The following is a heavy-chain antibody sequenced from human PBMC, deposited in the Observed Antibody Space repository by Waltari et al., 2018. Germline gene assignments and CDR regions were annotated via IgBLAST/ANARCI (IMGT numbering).Heavy chain of an antibody. CDR3: ARDXSXWNXGIDYYYYGLDX. CDR2: IPSDGNNK. D-gene: IGHD1-1*01. J-gene: IGHJ6*02. Sequence: VQLXXSGGDVVXXGXSLRLXCAXSGXNFDTYGFHXVRQAPGKGLEWVALIPSDGNNKHXADSVXGRFTMSRDNXKNTVYLQLNSLRAEDTXIYYCARDXSXWNXGIDYYYYGLDXWGPGTTVTVSS. CDR1: GXNFDTYG. V-gene: IGHV3-33*05.